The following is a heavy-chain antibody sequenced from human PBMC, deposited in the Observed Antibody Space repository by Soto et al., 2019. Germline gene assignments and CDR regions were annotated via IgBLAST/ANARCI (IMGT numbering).Heavy chain of an antibody. CDR3: VRDGLAARAYYFDY. D-gene: IGHD6-6*01. Sequence: GGSLRLSCAASGFTFSSYAMHWVRQAPGKGLEWVAVISYDGSNKYYADSVKGRFTISRDNSKNTLYLQMNSLRAEDTAVYYCVRDGLAARAYYFDYWGQGTLVTVSS. CDR1: GFTFSSYA. J-gene: IGHJ4*02. CDR2: ISYDGSNK. V-gene: IGHV3-30-3*01.